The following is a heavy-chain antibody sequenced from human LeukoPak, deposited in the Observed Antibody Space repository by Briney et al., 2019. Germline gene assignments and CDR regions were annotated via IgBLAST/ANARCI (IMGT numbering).Heavy chain of an antibody. J-gene: IGHJ4*02. CDR2: INTDGSST. CDR3: ARGSIAVAGKVDY. CDR1: GFTFSSYW. D-gene: IGHD6-19*01. Sequence: GGSLRLSCAASGFTFSSYWMHWVRQAPGKGLVWVSRINTDGSSTSYADSVKGRFTISRDNAKNSLYLQMNSLRAEDTAVYYCARGSIAVAGKVDYWGQGTLVTVSS. V-gene: IGHV3-74*01.